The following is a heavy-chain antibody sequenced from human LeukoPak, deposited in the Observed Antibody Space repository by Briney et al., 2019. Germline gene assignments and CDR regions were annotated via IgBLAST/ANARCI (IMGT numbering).Heavy chain of an antibody. V-gene: IGHV3-23*01. J-gene: IGHJ4*02. CDR1: GFNFSHFG. CDR3: AKGVSGSYSPTWNY. D-gene: IGHD1-26*01. CDR2: LSGSSDTT. Sequence: GSLRISCSASGFNFSHFGINLVRQAPGKGLEWVSNLSGSSDTTFYADSVKGRFTISRDNSKNTLYLQMNSLRAEDTAVYYCAKGVSGSYSPTWNYWGQGTLVTVSS.